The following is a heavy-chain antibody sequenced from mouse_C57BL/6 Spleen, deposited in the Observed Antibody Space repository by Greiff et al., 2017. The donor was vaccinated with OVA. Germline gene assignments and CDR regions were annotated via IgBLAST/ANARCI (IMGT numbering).Heavy chain of an antibody. CDR1: GYSITSGYY. D-gene: IGHD2-3*01. CDR2: ISYDGSN. J-gene: IGHJ4*01. Sequence: EVKLMESGPGLVKPSQSLSLTCSVTGYSITSGYYWNWIRQFPGNKLEWMGYISYDGSNNYNPSLKNRISITRDTSKNQFFLKLNSVTTEDTATYYCATYDPLRGVYYAMDYWGQGTSVTVSS. CDR3: ATYDPLRGVYYAMDY. V-gene: IGHV3-6*01.